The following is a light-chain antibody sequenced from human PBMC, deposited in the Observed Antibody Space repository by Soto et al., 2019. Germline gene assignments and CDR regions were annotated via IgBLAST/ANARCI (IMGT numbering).Light chain of an antibody. CDR3: QQYNNWPPVT. CDR1: QSVYNN. Sequence: IVMTQSPATLSVSPGERATLSCRASQSVYNNLAGYQQKPGQAPRLLIYGASTRATGIPARFSGSGSGTEFTLTISSLQSEDFAVYSCQQYNNWPPVTFGPGTKVDI. V-gene: IGKV3-15*01. J-gene: IGKJ3*01. CDR2: GAS.